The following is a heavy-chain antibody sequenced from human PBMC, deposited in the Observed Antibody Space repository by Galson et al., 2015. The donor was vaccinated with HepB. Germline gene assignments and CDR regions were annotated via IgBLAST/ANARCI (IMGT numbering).Heavy chain of an antibody. Sequence: SLRLSCATSGFTFRSYWMSWVRQAPGKGLEWVANIHQDGGETYYVDSVKGRFTISRDNAKKSMYLQMNSLRAEDTAVYYCGSSQNYYDSSGYLLLFFDYWGQGTLVTVSS. D-gene: IGHD3-22*01. CDR3: GSSQNYYDSSGYLLLFFDY. CDR2: IHQDGGET. V-gene: IGHV3-7*03. CDR1: GFTFRSYW. J-gene: IGHJ4*02.